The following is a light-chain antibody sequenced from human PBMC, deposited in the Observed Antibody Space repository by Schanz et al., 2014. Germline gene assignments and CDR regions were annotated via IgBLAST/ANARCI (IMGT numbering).Light chain of an antibody. J-gene: IGKJ1*01. CDR1: ENINNL. V-gene: IGKV1-39*01. CDR2: DAS. CDR3: QQSYSTPWT. Sequence: DIQMTQSPSTLSAFVGDRVTITCRASENINNLLAWYQQKPGKAPELLIYDASNLKSGVPSRFSGSGSGTDFTLTISSLQPEDFATYYCQQSYSTPWTFGQGTKVEIK.